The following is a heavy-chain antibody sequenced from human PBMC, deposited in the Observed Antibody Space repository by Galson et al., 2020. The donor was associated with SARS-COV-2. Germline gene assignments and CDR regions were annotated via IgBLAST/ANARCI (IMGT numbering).Heavy chain of an antibody. CDR2: ISGGSSTK. CDR1: GFTFSTSS. CDR3: ARKGLDS. V-gene: IGHV3-48*04. Sequence: GESMKISCAASGFTFSTSSMNWVRQAPGKGLEWVSYISGGSSTKYYTDSVKGRFTISRDNDKNSLYLQMNSLRPEDTAVYYCARKGLDSWGQGTLVTVSS. J-gene: IGHJ5*01.